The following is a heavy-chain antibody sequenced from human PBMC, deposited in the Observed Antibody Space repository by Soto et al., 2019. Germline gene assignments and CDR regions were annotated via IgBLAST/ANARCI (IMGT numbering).Heavy chain of an antibody. V-gene: IGHV1-18*01. CDR3: ARTRPVTYYYDSSGYPLGY. J-gene: IGHJ4*02. Sequence: ASVKVSCKASGYTFTSYGISWVRQAAGQGLECMGWISAYNGNTNYAQKLQGRVTMTTDTSTSTAYMELRSLRSDDTAVYYCARTRPVTYYYDSSGYPLGYWGQGTLVTVSS. CDR2: ISAYNGNT. D-gene: IGHD3-22*01. CDR1: GYTFTSYG.